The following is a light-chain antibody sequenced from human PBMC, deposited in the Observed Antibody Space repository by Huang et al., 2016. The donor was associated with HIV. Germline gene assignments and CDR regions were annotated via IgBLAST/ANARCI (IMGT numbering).Light chain of an antibody. Sequence: IVMTQTPATLPVSPGGRATLSCRASQSVGTNLAWYQQKPGQTPRLIIYGATTRAKGVPARFSGSGSGTDFTRTINSLQSEDFGIYYCQQYNNWHLTFGGGTKV. CDR3: QQYNNWHLT. V-gene: IGKV3-15*01. CDR2: GAT. J-gene: IGKJ4*01. CDR1: QSVGTN.